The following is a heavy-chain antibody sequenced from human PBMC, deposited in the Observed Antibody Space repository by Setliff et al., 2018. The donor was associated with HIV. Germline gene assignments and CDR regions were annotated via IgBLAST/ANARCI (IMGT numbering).Heavy chain of an antibody. CDR1: GYSISSGYY. CDR3: ARGSQWELLPYFDY. D-gene: IGHD1-26*01. Sequence: SETLSLTCDVSGYSISSGYYWGWIRQPPGKGLEWIGSVSHTGSPYYNPSLKSRVTISVDTSKNHFSLKLSSVTAADTAVYYCARGSQWELLPYFDYWGQGTLVTVSS. J-gene: IGHJ4*02. CDR2: VSHTGSP. V-gene: IGHV4-38-2*01.